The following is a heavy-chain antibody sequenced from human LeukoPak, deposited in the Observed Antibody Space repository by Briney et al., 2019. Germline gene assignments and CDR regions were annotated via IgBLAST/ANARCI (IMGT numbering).Heavy chain of an antibody. Sequence: KPGGSLRLXCAASGFTFSSYSMNWVRQAPGKGLEWVSSISSSSYIYYADSVKGRFTISRDNAKNSLYLQMNSLRAEDTAVYYCARGFYYDSSGIYDYWGQGTLVTVSS. V-gene: IGHV3-21*01. J-gene: IGHJ4*02. D-gene: IGHD3-22*01. CDR2: ISSSSYI. CDR3: ARGFYYDSSGIYDY. CDR1: GFTFSSYS.